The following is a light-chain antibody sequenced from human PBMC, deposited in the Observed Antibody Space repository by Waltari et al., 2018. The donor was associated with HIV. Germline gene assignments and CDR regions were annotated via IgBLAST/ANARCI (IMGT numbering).Light chain of an antibody. CDR3: QQYYNTLWT. Sequence: DIVLTQSPDSPAVPLGERATINCKSSQSLLYSSNNKNFLAWYQQKPRQPPKLLIYWASIRASGVPDRFSASGSGTDFTLTINSLQAEDVAVYYCQQYYNTLWTFGQGTKVEIK. CDR1: QSLLYSSNNKNF. V-gene: IGKV4-1*01. CDR2: WAS. J-gene: IGKJ1*01.